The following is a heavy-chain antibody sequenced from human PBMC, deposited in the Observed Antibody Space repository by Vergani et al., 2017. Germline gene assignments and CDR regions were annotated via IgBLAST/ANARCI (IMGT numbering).Heavy chain of an antibody. CDR3: AKDGGYDPYYYYGMDV. CDR1: GFTFDDYA. Sequence: EVQLVESGGGLVQPGRSLRLSCAASGFTFDDYAMHWVRHAPGKGLEWVSGISWNSGSIGYADSVKGRFTISRDNAKNSLYLQMNSLRAEDMALYYCAKDGGYDPYYYYGMDVWGQGTTVTVSS. D-gene: IGHD5-12*01. J-gene: IGHJ6*02. V-gene: IGHV3-9*03. CDR2: ISWNSGSI.